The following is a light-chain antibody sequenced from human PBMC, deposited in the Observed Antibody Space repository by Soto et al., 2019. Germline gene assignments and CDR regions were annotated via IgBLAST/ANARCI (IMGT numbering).Light chain of an antibody. J-gene: IGKJ2*01. CDR1: QSVSSY. CDR2: DAS. Sequence: EIVLTQSPATLSLSPGERATLSCRASQSVSSYLAWYQQKPGQAPRLLIYDASNRATGIPARFSGSGSGTDFTLTISNLQPDDFATYYCQQYNTYSFGQGTKLEIK. CDR3: QQYNTYS. V-gene: IGKV3-11*01.